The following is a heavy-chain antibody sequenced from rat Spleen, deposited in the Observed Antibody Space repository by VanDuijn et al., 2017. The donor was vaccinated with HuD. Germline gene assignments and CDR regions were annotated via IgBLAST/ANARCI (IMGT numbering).Heavy chain of an antibody. J-gene: IGHJ2*01. Sequence: EVKLVESGGGLVQPGRSLKLSCAASGFTFSDYGVAWVRQAPTKGLEWVATISSDGGRNFYRDSVKGRFTISRDNPKSTLSLQMDSLRSEDTATYYCARRHYGYTDYFDYWGQGVMVPVSS. CDR3: ARRHYGYTDYFDY. CDR1: GFTFSDYG. V-gene: IGHV5-29*01. D-gene: IGHD1-11*01. CDR2: ISSDGGRN.